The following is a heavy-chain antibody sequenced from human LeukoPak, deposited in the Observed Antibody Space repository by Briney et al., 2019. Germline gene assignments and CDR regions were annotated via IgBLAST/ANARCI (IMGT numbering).Heavy chain of an antibody. V-gene: IGHV3-33*05. D-gene: IGHD6-13*01. CDR1: GFTFSSYA. J-gene: IGHJ4*02. Sequence: GGSLRLSCAASGFTFSSYAMHWVRQAPGKGLQWAAVILNVGARKYHADSVKGRFTISRDNSKNTLYLQLNSLRADDTAVYYCARDPPTRQYTNSFSLDYWGQGTLVTVSS. CDR3: ARDPPTRQYTNSFSLDY. CDR2: ILNVGARK.